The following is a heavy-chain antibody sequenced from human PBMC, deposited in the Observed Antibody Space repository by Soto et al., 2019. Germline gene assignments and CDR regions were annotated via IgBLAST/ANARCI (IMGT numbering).Heavy chain of an antibody. CDR3: ARVGYDFWSGSYPGYYYYGMDV. V-gene: IGHV4-31*03. Sequence: PSETLSLTCTVSGGSISSGGYYWSWIRQHPGKGLEWIGYIYYSGSTYYNPSLKSRVTISVDTSKNQFSLKLSSVTAADTAVYYCARVGYDFWSGSYPGYYYYGMDVWGQGTTVTVSS. D-gene: IGHD3-3*01. CDR1: GGSISSGGYY. J-gene: IGHJ6*02. CDR2: IYYSGST.